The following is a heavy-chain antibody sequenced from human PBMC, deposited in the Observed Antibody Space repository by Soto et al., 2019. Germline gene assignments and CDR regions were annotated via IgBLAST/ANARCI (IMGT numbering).Heavy chain of an antibody. CDR1: GLTFSSYS. J-gene: IGHJ4*02. CDR3: AREGINNYNEYYFDS. Sequence: GGSLRLSCAASGLTFSSYSMNWVRQAPGKGLEWVSSISGSGNYTHYADFLRGRFTISRDNAKTSLYLQMNSLRAEDTAVYYCAREGINNYNEYYFDSWGQGTVVTVSS. CDR2: ISGSGNYT. V-gene: IGHV3-21*01. D-gene: IGHD4-4*01.